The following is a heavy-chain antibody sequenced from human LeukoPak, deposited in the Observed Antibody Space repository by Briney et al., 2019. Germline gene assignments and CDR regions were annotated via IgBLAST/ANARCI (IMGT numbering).Heavy chain of an antibody. CDR2: IKQDGSEK. CDR1: GFTFSSYW. D-gene: IGHD2-2*01. V-gene: IGHV3-7*03. CDR3: ARFPREYQLLGPPYYMDV. Sequence: GGSLRLSCAASGFTFSSYWMSWVRQAPGKGLEWVANIKQDGSEKYYVDSVKGRFTISRDNAKNSLYLQMNSLRSEDTAVYYCARFPREYQLLGPPYYMDVWGKGTTVTVSS. J-gene: IGHJ6*03.